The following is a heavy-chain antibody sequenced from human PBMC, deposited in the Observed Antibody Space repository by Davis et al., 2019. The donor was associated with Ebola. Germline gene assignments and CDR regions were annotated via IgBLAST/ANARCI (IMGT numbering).Heavy chain of an antibody. CDR1: GYTFTGYY. Sequence: ASVKVSCKASGYTFTGYYMHWVRQAPGQGLEWMGWINPSGGSTSYAQKFQGRVTMTRDTSTSTVYMELSSLRSEDTAVYYCAREAYGDRGPFDYWGQGTLVTVSS. CDR2: INPSGGST. J-gene: IGHJ4*02. CDR3: AREAYGDRGPFDY. D-gene: IGHD4-17*01. V-gene: IGHV1-46*01.